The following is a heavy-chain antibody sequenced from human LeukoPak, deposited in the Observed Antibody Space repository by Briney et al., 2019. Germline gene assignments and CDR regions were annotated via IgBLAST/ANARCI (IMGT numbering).Heavy chain of an antibody. Sequence: SETLSLTCAVYGGSFSGYYWSWIRQPPGKGLEWIGEINHSGSTNYNPSLKSRVTISVDTSKNQFFLKLSSVTAADTAVYYCAREQRGRGQLWSQYYFDYWGQGTLVTVSS. D-gene: IGHD5-18*01. CDR1: GGSFSGYY. V-gene: IGHV4-34*01. J-gene: IGHJ4*02. CDR3: AREQRGRGQLWSQYYFDY. CDR2: INHSGST.